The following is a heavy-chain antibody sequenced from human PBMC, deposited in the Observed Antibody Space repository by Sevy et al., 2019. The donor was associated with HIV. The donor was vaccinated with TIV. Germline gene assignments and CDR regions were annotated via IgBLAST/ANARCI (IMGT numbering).Heavy chain of an antibody. CDR3: ATDGRYSSSWYPYGMDV. J-gene: IGHJ6*02. CDR2: FDPEDGET. D-gene: IGHD6-13*01. V-gene: IGHV1-24*01. Sequence: ASVKVSCKVSGYTLTELSMHWVRQAPGKGLEWMGGFDPEDGETIYAQKFQGRVTMTEDTSTDTAYMELSSLRSEDTAVYYCATDGRYSSSWYPYGMDVWGQGTTVTVSS. CDR1: GYTLTELS.